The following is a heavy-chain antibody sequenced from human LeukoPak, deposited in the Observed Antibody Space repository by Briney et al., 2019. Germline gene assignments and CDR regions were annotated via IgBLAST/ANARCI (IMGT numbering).Heavy chain of an antibody. J-gene: IGHJ5*02. CDR1: GFTFSSYS. Sequence: GGSLRLSCAASGFTFSSYSMNWVRQAPGKGLEWVSSISSSSSYIYYADSVKGRFTISRDNAKNSLYLQMNSLRAEDTAVYYCARDPGIAAASTNNWFDPWGQGTLVTVSS. D-gene: IGHD6-13*01. V-gene: IGHV3-21*01. CDR3: ARDPGIAAASTNNWFDP. CDR2: ISSSSSYI.